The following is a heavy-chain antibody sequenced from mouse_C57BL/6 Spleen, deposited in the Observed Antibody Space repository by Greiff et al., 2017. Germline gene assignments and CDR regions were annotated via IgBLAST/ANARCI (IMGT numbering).Heavy chain of an antibody. J-gene: IGHJ2*01. CDR1: GYSFTSYY. V-gene: IGHV1-66*01. CDR3: ASLTGREAFDY. CDR2: IYPGSGNT. D-gene: IGHD4-1*01. Sequence: VQRVESGPELVKPGASVKISCKASGYSFTSYYIHWVKQRPGQGLEWIGWIYPGSGNTKYNEKFKGKATLTADTSSSTAYMQLSSLTSEDSAVYYCASLTGREAFDYWGQGTTLTVSS.